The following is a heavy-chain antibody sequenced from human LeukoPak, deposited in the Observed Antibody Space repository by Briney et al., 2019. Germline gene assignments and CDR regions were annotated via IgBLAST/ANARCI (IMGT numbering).Heavy chain of an antibody. Sequence: GGSLRLSCAASGFTFNSYILHWVRQAPGKGLEWVAVISFDVSSKHYADSVKGRFTVSRDNSKNMVYLQMNSLRPEDTAVYYGARWAYSYDALYTWGQGTMVTVSS. CDR3: ARWAYSYDALYT. D-gene: IGHD3-16*01. V-gene: IGHV3-30*03. CDR2: ISFDVSSK. J-gene: IGHJ3*01. CDR1: GFTFNSYI.